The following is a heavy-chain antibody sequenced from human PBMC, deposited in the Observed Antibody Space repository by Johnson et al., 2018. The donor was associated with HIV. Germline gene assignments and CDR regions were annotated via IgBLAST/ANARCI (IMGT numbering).Heavy chain of an antibody. D-gene: IGHD5-24*01. Sequence: QVQLVESGGGLVQPGGSLRLSCAASGFTFRNYGMHWVRQAPGKGLEWVAVIWYDGSNKYYADSVKGRFTISRDNSKNTLYLQMNSLRAEDTAVYYCAKDLSAISGDAFDLWGQGTMVTVSS. J-gene: IGHJ3*01. V-gene: IGHV3-33*06. CDR1: GFTFRNYG. CDR2: IWYDGSNK. CDR3: AKDLSAISGDAFDL.